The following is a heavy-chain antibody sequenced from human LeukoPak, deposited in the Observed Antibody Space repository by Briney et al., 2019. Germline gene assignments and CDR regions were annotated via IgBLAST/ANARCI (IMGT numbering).Heavy chain of an antibody. Sequence: SETLSLTCLVSGEPISSYYWSWIRQAPGRGPEYIGNIYYNGNTNYNPSLKSRVTISVDASKNQFSLKVDSVSAADTAVYYCARVQLGGWGSVWFDPWGQGTLVTVSS. J-gene: IGHJ5*02. CDR1: GEPISSYY. CDR2: IYYNGNT. D-gene: IGHD7-27*01. CDR3: ARVQLGGWGSVWFDP. V-gene: IGHV4-59*01.